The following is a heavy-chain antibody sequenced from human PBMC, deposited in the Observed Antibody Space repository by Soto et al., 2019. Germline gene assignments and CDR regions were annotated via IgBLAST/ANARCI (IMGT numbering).Heavy chain of an antibody. CDR1: GYTFTSYA. Sequence: QVQLVQSGAEVKKPGASVKVSCKASGYTFTSYAMHWVRQAPGQWLEWMGWINAGNGNTKYSQKFQGRVTITRYTSVSKASKELGRLRCEDTAVYYCARDRVRKSADYYYNMDVWGKGSTVTASS. D-gene: IGHD2-21*01. CDR2: INAGNGNT. V-gene: IGHV1-3*01. CDR3: ARDRVRKSADYYYNMDV. J-gene: IGHJ6*03.